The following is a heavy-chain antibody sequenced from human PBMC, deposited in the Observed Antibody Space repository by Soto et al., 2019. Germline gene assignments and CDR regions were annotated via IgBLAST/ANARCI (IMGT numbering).Heavy chain of an antibody. CDR1: VGSFSGYY. D-gene: IGHD2-8*02. V-gene: IGHV4-34*01. CDR2: INHSGST. Sequence: SETLSLTCAVYVGSFSGYYWTWIRQPPGTGLEWIGEINHSGSTNYNPSLKSRVTISVDTSKNQFSLKLTSVTATDTAVYYCARDKITGLFDYWGQGTLVTVSS. J-gene: IGHJ4*02. CDR3: ARDKITGLFDY.